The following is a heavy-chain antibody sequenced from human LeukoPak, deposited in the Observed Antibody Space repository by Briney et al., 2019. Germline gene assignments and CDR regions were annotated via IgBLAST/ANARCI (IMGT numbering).Heavy chain of an antibody. D-gene: IGHD4-17*01. CDR3: ARVESYDYGPYYYMDV. CDR1: GGTFSSYA. Sequence: ASVKVSCKASGGTFSSYAISWVRQAPGQGLEWMGGIIPIFGTANYAQKFQGRVTITTDESTSTAYMELSSLRSEDTAVYYCARVESYDYGPYYYMDVWGKGTTVTVSS. CDR2: IIPIFGTA. J-gene: IGHJ6*03. V-gene: IGHV1-69*05.